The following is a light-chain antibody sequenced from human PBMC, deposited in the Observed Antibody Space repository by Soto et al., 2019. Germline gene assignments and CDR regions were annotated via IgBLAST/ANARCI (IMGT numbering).Light chain of an antibody. CDR3: MQGTRWPRT. Sequence: DVVMTQSPLSLAVTLGQPASISCRSSQSLVFSDGNSYLDWFQQRPGQPPRRLIYKVSNRDSGVPDRFSGRGSGTDFKLKISRVEAEDVGVYYCMQGTRWPRTFGQGTRVEI. CDR1: QSLVFSDGNSY. CDR2: KVS. J-gene: IGKJ1*01. V-gene: IGKV2-30*01.